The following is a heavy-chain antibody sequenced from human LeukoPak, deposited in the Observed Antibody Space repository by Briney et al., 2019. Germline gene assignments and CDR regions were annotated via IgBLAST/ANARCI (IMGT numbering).Heavy chain of an antibody. CDR2: ISYSGIT. V-gene: IGHV4-59*01. J-gene: IGHJ5*02. CDR3: ARGGQWLADWFDP. Sequence: SETLSLTCTVSGGSISGYYWSWVRQPPGKRLEWIGYISYSGITNYNPSLKSRVTISIDTSKNQFSVKVTSVTAADTAVYYCARGGQWLADWFDPWGQGTLVTVSS. CDR1: GGSISGYY. D-gene: IGHD6-19*01.